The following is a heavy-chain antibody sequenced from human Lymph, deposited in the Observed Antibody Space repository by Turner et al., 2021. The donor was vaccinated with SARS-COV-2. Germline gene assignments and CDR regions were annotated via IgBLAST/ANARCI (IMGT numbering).Heavy chain of an antibody. D-gene: IGHD5-18*01. CDR2: INPYSGGK. Sequence: QVQLVQSRPEVKKPGASVTVSCKPSGYTFPAYSMHWVRQAPGQGLEWMGWINPYSGGKNHAKKLKGRVTMTRETSISTAYMELRRLKSDETAVYYCARKATTVVTGPRPAPAAGIDPWGQGTLVTVSS. CDR3: ARKATTVVTGPRPAPAAGIDP. J-gene: IGHJ5*02. V-gene: IGHV1-2*02. CDR1: GYTFPAYS.